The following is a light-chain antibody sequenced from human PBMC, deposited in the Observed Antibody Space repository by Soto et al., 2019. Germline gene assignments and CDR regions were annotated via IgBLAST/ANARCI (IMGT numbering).Light chain of an antibody. CDR1: SNDIGGYIY. Sequence: QSALTQPASVSGSPGQSITISCTGTSNDIGGYIYVSWYQQPPGKAPKVIIYDVSNRPSGVSNRFSGSKSGNTASLTISGLQAEDEADYYCSSYTGSDVVIFGGGTKLTVL. V-gene: IGLV2-14*01. CDR2: DVS. CDR3: SSYTGSDVVI. J-gene: IGLJ2*01.